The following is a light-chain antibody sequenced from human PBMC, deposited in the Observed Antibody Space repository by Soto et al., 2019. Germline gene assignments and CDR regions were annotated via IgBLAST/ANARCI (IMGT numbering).Light chain of an antibody. CDR3: QQYGSSPWT. V-gene: IGKV3-20*01. J-gene: IGKJ1*01. CDR1: QSDSSSY. Sequence: EIVLTQSPGTLSLSPGERATLSCRASQSDSSSYLAWYQQKPGQAPRLLIYGASSRATGIPDRFSGSGSGTDFTLTISGLEPEDFAVYYSQQYGSSPWTFGQGTKVEIK. CDR2: GAS.